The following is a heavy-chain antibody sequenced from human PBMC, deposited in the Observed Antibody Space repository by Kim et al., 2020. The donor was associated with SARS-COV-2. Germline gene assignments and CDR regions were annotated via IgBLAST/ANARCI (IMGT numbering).Heavy chain of an antibody. CDR2: IYYSGST. CDR3: ARDGYSGSYQPSNAELDY. CDR1: GGSISSSSHY. V-gene: IGHV4-39*07. D-gene: IGHD1-26*01. Sequence: SETLSLTCTVSGGSISSSSHYWGWIRQPPGKGLEWIGSIYYSGSTYYNPSLKSRVSISVDTSKKQFSLKLSSVTAADTAVYYCARDGYSGSYQPSNAELDYWGQGTLVTVSS. J-gene: IGHJ4*02.